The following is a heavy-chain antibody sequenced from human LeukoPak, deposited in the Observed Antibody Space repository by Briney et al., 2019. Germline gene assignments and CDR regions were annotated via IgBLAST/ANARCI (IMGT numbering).Heavy chain of an antibody. Sequence: RGALRLSCATSRVSFTTYRMSTGCQTPQKRREFVANINRDASVRNYVDSLKGRRTISRDNAKKSVYLEINSLRADDTAVYYCARDPGASSFDLWGQGALVTVSS. CDR1: RVSFTTYR. CDR2: INRDASVR. J-gene: IGHJ4*02. V-gene: IGHV3-7*01. D-gene: IGHD1-26*01. CDR3: ARDPGASSFDL.